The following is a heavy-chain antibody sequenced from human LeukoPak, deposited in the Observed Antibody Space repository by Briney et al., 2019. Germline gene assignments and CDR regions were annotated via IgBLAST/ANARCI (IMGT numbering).Heavy chain of an antibody. CDR1: GGSISSYY. V-gene: IGHV4-59*12. Sequence: SETLSLTCTVSGGSISSYYWSWIRQPPGKGLEWIGYIYYSGSTNYNPSLKSRVTISVDTSKNQFSLKLSSVTAADTAVYYCARDSSGWYGYWGQGTLVTVSS. CDR3: ARDSSGWYGY. CDR2: IYYSGST. J-gene: IGHJ4*02. D-gene: IGHD6-19*01.